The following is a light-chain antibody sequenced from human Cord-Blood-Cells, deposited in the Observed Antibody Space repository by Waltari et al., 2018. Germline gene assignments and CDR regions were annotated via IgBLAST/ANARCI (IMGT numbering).Light chain of an antibody. CDR2: AAS. Sequence: NQMTQSPPSLAASVGDRVTLTCRASQRMSSYLNWYQQKPGKAPKLLFYAASSLQSGVPSRFSGSGSGTDFTLTISSLQPEDCATYYCQHSYSTPGITCGPGTKVDIK. V-gene: IGKV1-39*01. CDR1: QRMSSY. J-gene: IGKJ3*01. CDR3: QHSYSTPGIT.